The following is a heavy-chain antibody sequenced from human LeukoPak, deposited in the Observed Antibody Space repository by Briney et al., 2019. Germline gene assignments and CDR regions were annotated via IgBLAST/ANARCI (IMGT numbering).Heavy chain of an antibody. V-gene: IGHV3-23*01. D-gene: IGHD6-6*01. CDR1: GFTFSSYA. CDR2: ISGSGGST. Sequence: GGSLRLSCAASGFTFSSYAMSWVRQAPGKGLEWVSAISGSGGSTYYADSVKGRFTISRDNAKNSLYLQMNSLRAEDTAVYYCARFPPNAGNSSSDYWGQGTLVTVSS. CDR3: ARFPPNAGNSSSDY. J-gene: IGHJ4*02.